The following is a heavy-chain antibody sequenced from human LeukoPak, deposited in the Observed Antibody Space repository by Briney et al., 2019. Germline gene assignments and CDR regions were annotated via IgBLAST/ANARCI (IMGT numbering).Heavy chain of an antibody. J-gene: IGHJ4*02. CDR2: INNDGSGT. V-gene: IGHV3-74*01. CDR3: VKGRRRGYAYGTLES. CDR1: GFTFSTYW. Sequence: GGSLRLSCAASGFTFSTYWMHWVRQVPGKGLVWVSRINNDGSGTYYADSVKGRFTISRDNNKNSLYLQMNGLRTDDTGLYYCVKGRRRGYAYGTLESWGQGTLVTVSS. D-gene: IGHD5-18*01.